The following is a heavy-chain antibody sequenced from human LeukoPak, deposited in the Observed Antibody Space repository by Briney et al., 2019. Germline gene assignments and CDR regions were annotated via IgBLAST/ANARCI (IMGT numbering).Heavy chain of an antibody. Sequence: GGPLRLSGAASGFTFSDYYMSWIRQAPGKWLEWVSYISSSGSTIYYADSVKGRFTISRDNAKNSLYLQMNSLRAEDTAVYYCARERRTYYYDSSGSFDYWGQGTLVTVSS. CDR1: GFTFSDYY. CDR2: ISSSGSTI. CDR3: ARERRTYYYDSSGSFDY. V-gene: IGHV3-11*01. J-gene: IGHJ4*02. D-gene: IGHD3-22*01.